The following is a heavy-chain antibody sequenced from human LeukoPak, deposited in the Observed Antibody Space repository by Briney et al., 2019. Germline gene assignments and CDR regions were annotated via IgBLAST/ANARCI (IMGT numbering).Heavy chain of an antibody. CDR1: EYSFIDYY. J-gene: IGHJ6*02. Sequence: ASVKVSCKASEYSFIDYYVHWVRQAPGQGLEWMGWISTYTGNTKYAQKFQGRVTMTTETSTSTAFMELRSLESDDTAVYYCARDYGSGTYSLYYYGLDVWGQGTTVTVSS. CDR3: ARDYGSGTYSLYYYGLDV. D-gene: IGHD3-10*01. V-gene: IGHV1-18*01. CDR2: ISTYTGNT.